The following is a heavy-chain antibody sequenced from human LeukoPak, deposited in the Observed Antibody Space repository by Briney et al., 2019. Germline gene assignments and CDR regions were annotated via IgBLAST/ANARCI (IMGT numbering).Heavy chain of an antibody. V-gene: IGHV3-48*01. CDR3: ARDCRRYFDWPPCDAFDI. Sequence: GGSLRLSCAASGFTFSAYTMNWVRQAPGKGLEWVSYISTNSRTISYADSVKGRFTISRDNAKNSLFLQMNSLRAEDTAVYYCARDCRRYFDWPPCDAFDIWGQGTMVTVSS. CDR2: ISTNSRTI. CDR1: GFTFSAYT. D-gene: IGHD3-9*01. J-gene: IGHJ3*02.